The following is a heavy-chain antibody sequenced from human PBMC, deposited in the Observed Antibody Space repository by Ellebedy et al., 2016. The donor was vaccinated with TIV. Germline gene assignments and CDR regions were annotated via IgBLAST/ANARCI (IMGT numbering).Heavy chain of an antibody. CDR2: IYTDDST. D-gene: IGHD6-19*01. CDR1: GFTFSRHA. V-gene: IGHV3-23*03. J-gene: IGHJ3*02. Sequence: GGSLRLSCAASGFTFSRHAMCWVRQAPGKGLEWVSGIYTDDSTDYADSVKGRFTISRDNSKNTLSLQMNSLRAEDTAVYYCAKDHVIPVPGTGAFDIWGLGAMVTVSS. CDR3: AKDHVIPVPGTGAFDI.